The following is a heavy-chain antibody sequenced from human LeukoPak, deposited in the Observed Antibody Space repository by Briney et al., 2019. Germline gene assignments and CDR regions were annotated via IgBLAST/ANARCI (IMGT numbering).Heavy chain of an antibody. CDR1: GGSISSGSYY. CDR2: IYTSGST. CDR3: ARESFRSSGWSLDY. Sequence: SETLSLTCTVSGGSISSGSYYWSWIRQPAGKGLEWIGRIYTSGSTNYNPSLKSRVTISVDTSKNQFSLKLSSVTAADTAVYYCARESFRSSGWSLDYWGQGTLVTVSS. J-gene: IGHJ4*02. D-gene: IGHD6-19*01. V-gene: IGHV4-61*02.